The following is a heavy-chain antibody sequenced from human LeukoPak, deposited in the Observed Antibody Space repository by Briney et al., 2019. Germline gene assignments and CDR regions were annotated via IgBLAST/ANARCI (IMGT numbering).Heavy chain of an antibody. J-gene: IGHJ4*02. CDR2: IKQDGSEK. D-gene: IGHD6-13*01. Sequence: PGGSLRLSCAASGFTFSSYWMSWVRQAPGKGLEWVANIKQDGSEKYYVDSVKGRFTISRDNAKNSLYLQMNSLRAEDTAVYYCASLYTAAAGTFDYWGQGTLATVSS. CDR3: ASLYTAAAGTFDY. V-gene: IGHV3-7*01. CDR1: GFTFSSYW.